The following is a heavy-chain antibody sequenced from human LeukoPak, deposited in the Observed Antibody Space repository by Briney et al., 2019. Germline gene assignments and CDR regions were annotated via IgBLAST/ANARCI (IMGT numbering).Heavy chain of an antibody. CDR2: VRGDGGST. Sequence: VGSLRLSCAASGFTFSSYAMSWVRQAPGKGLEWVSGVRGDGGSTYYADSVKGRFTISRDNSKNTLYLQVNSLRSEDTAVYYCARVKVYDYVWGSYRYQDPAFDYWGQGTLVTVSS. CDR1: GFTFSSYA. V-gene: IGHV3-23*01. D-gene: IGHD3-16*02. CDR3: ARVKVYDYVWGSYRYQDPAFDY. J-gene: IGHJ4*02.